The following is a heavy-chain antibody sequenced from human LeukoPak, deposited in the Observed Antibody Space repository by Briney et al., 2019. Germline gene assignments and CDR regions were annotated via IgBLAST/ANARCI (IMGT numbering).Heavy chain of an antibody. CDR2: ISNTGSTI. V-gene: IGHV3-48*03. CDR3: ERGGAADY. Sequence: PGGSLRLSCAASGFTFSSYEMNWVRQAPGKGLEWVSYISNTGSTIYYADSVKGRFTISRDNAKNSLYLQMNSLRAEDTAAYYCERGGAADYWGQGTLVTVSS. D-gene: IGHD1-26*01. J-gene: IGHJ4*02. CDR1: GFTFSSYE.